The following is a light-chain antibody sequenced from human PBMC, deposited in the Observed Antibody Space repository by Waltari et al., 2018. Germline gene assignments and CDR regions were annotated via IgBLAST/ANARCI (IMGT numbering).Light chain of an antibody. CDR1: QSIARN. J-gene: IGKJ2*01. V-gene: IGKV3-15*01. CDR2: GAS. Sequence: EIVMTQSPPTLSVSPGERATLSCRASQSIARNSAWYQQKPGQAPRLLMYGASTRATGIPARFSGSGSGTDFTLTISSLQSEDSAVYYCQQYNSWRTFGQGTKLEIK. CDR3: QQYNSWRT.